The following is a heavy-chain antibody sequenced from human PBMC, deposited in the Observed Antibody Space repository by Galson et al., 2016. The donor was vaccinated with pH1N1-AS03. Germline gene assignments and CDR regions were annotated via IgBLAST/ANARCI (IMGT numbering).Heavy chain of an antibody. Sequence: SVKVSCKASGYSFTRYAVHWVRQAPGQRLEWMGWINPVNGNTKYSQKFQGRVTITRGTSATTVYMELSSLRSEDTAVYYCARDLSRLGDYGYWGQGTLVTVSS. CDR2: INPVNGNT. J-gene: IGHJ4*02. D-gene: IGHD3-16*01. V-gene: IGHV1-3*01. CDR3: ARDLSRLGDYGY. CDR1: GYSFTRYA.